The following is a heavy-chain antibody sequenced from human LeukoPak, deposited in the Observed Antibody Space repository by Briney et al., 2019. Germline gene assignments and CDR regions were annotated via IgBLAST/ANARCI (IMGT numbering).Heavy chain of an antibody. D-gene: IGHD3-10*01. Sequence: GGSLGLSCAASGFTFSSYAMSWVRQAPGKGLEWVSAISGSGGSTYYADSVKGRFTISRDNTKNTLYLQMNSLRAEDTAVYYCAEDRAYYYGSGSWFDPWGQGTLVTVSS. CDR3: AEDRAYYYGSGSWFDP. CDR1: GFTFSSYA. CDR2: ISGSGGST. V-gene: IGHV3-23*01. J-gene: IGHJ5*02.